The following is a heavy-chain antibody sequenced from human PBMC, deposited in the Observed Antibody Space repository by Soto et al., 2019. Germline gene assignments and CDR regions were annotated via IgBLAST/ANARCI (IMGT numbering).Heavy chain of an antibody. Sequence: QVQLVQSGAEVKKPGASVKVSCKASGYTFTDYYMYWVRQAPGQGLEWMGWINPNSGGTNYAQKFRGWVTMTRDTSISTAYMEVSRLTSADTAVYYCARVGTGGDFDYWGQGTLVTVSS. CDR3: ARVGTGGDFDY. V-gene: IGHV1-2*04. CDR1: GYTFTDYY. D-gene: IGHD3-10*01. J-gene: IGHJ4*02. CDR2: INPNSGGT.